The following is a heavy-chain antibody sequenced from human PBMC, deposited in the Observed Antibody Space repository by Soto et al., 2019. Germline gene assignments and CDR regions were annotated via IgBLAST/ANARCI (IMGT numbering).Heavy chain of an antibody. CDR3: ARLELRRDGYNFYGMDV. Sequence: PGESLKISCKGSGYSFTSYWISWVRQMPGKGLEWMGRIDPSDSYTNYSPSFQGHVTISADKSISTAYLQWSSLKASDTAMYYCARLELRRDGYNFYGMDVWGQGTTVTVSS. J-gene: IGHJ6*02. V-gene: IGHV5-10-1*01. CDR2: IDPSDSYT. CDR1: GYSFTSYW. D-gene: IGHD5-12*01.